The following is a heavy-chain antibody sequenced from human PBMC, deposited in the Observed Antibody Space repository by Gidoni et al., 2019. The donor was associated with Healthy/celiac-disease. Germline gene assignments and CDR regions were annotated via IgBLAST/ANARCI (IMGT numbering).Heavy chain of an antibody. CDR2: TSWNSGSV. V-gene: IGHV3-9*01. D-gene: IGHD2-15*01. CDR1: GFTFDDYA. CDR3: AKEGSGMDV. J-gene: IGHJ6*02. Sequence: EVQLVESGGGLVQPGRSLRLSCAASGFTFDDYATHWVRQAPGKGLEWVLGTSWNSGSVGYADSVKGRFTISRDNAKNSLYLQMNSLIAEDTALYYCAKEGSGMDVWGQGTTVTVSS.